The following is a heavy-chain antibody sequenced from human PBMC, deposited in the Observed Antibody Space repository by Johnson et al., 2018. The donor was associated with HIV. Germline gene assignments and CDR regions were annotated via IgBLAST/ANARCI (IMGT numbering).Heavy chain of an antibody. CDR2: IKSKTDGGAT. CDR1: GFTFNNAW. D-gene: IGHD2-21*01. V-gene: IGHV3-15*01. Sequence: VQLVESGGGLVKPGGSLRLSCAASGFTFNNAWMSWVRQAPGKGLEWVGHIKSKTDGGATDYPAPVKDRFTISRDDSKNTLYLQINSLKTDDTGVYYCARDWVIGDAFDIWGQGTMVTVSS. CDR3: ARDWVIGDAFDI. J-gene: IGHJ3*02.